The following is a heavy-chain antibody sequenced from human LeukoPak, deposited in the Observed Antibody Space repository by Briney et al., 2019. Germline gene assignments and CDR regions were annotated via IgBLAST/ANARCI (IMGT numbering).Heavy chain of an antibody. V-gene: IGHV3-23*01. Sequence: GGSLRLSCAASGFTFSSYAMSWVRQAPGKGLEWVSAISGSGGSTYYADSVKGRFTISRDNSKNTLYLQMNSLRAEDTAVYYCAKDPENYYGSGSTFDYWGQGTLVTVSS. CDR1: GFTFSSYA. CDR3: AKDPENYYGSGSTFDY. J-gene: IGHJ4*02. D-gene: IGHD3-10*01. CDR2: ISGSGGST.